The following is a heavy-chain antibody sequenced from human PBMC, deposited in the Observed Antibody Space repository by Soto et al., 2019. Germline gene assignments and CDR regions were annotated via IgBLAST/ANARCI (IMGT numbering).Heavy chain of an antibody. CDR1: GYSFTSYA. V-gene: IGHV1-3*01. D-gene: IGHD3-3*01. Sequence: GSVNLSFKACGYSFTSYAMNLVRQAPGQSLEWIGWINARNGNTKYSQKFHGRVTITRDTSGSTAYMELSSLRSEDTAVYYCARGPRDFWSGYYVGTNWFDPWGQGTLVTVSS. J-gene: IGHJ5*02. CDR2: INARNGNT. CDR3: ARGPRDFWSGYYVGTNWFDP.